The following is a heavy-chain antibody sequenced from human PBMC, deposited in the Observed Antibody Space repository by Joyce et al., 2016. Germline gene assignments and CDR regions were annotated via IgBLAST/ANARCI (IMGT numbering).Heavy chain of an antibody. D-gene: IGHD4-23*01. Sequence: QVQEVQSGVEVKKPGSSVTVSCTASGGTYSTYAISWVRQAPGQGLEWMGGINPIVGSTNYAQKLQGRVRITADKYTSTAYMEQSSMRSEDTAMYFCARFDGGGNSDLNFWGQGTLVTVSS. CDR3: ARFDGGGNSDLNF. CDR2: INPIVGST. J-gene: IGHJ4*02. V-gene: IGHV1-69*06. CDR1: GGTYSTYA.